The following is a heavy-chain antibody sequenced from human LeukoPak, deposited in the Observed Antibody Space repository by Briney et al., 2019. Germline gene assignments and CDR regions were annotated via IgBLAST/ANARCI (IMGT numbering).Heavy chain of an antibody. D-gene: IGHD3-22*01. V-gene: IGHV3-20*04. CDR3: VRDVVN. CDR1: GFVFHDYS. CDR2: TNWNAGST. Sequence: GGSLRLSCVGSGFVFHDYSMTWVRQAPGKGLEWVSGTNWNAGSTAYADSVKGRFIISRDNAQNSLYLQMNSLKAEDTAFYYCVRDVVNWGRGTLVTVSS. J-gene: IGHJ4*02.